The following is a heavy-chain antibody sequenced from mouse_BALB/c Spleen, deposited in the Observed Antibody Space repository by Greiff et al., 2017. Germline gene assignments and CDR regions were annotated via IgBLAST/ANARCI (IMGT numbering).Heavy chain of an antibody. J-gene: IGHJ4*01. V-gene: IGHV2-6-7*01. CDR2: IWGDGST. D-gene: IGHD1-1*02. CDR1: GFSLTGYG. Sequence: QVQLKESGPGLVAPSQSLSITCTVSGFSLTGYGVNWVRQPPGKGLEWLGMIWGDGSTDYNSALKSRLSISKDNSKSQVFLKMNSLQTDDTARYYCARGSQLWSYAMDYWGQGTSVTVSS. CDR3: ARGSQLWSYAMDY.